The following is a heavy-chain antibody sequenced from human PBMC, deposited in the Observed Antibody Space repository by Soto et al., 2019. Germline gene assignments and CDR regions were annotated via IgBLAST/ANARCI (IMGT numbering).Heavy chain of an antibody. Sequence: SETLSLTCTVSGASISSYYWSWIRQPPGKGLEWIGYISYSGSTNYNPSLKGRVTISVDTSKNQYSLKLSSVTAADTAVYYCARVPPNYYGSGSYYNNYYYYYMDVWGKGTTVTVSS. CDR1: GASISSYY. J-gene: IGHJ6*03. D-gene: IGHD3-10*01. CDR3: ARVPPNYYGSGSYYNNYYYYYMDV. V-gene: IGHV4-59*01. CDR2: ISYSGST.